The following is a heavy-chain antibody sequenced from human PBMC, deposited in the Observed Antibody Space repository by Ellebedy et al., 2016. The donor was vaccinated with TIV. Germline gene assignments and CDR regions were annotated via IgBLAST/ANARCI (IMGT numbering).Heavy chain of an antibody. CDR3: ARVRRYSSGWYYFDY. V-gene: IGHV1-18*01. D-gene: IGHD6-19*01. J-gene: IGHJ4*02. CDR1: GYTFTSYG. CDR2: ISAYNGNT. Sequence: AASVKVSCKASGYTFTSYGISWVRQAPGQGLEWMGWISAYNGNTNYAQKLQGRVTMTTDTSTSTAYMELRSLRSDDTAVYYCARVRRYSSGWYYFDYWGQGTLVTVSS.